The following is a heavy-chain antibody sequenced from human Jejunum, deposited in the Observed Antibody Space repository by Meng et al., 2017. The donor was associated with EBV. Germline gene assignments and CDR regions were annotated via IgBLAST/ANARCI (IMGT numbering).Heavy chain of an antibody. D-gene: IGHD3-22*01. V-gene: IGHV1-2*06. CDR2: INPNSGGT. J-gene: IGHJ4*02. CDR1: GDTFTGYF. CDR3: ARDYSDSSRQGY. Sequence: QVQRVQSGAEGKPPGASVRVSCKASGDTFTGYFIHWVRQAPGQGLEWMGRINPNSGGTSYTQKFQGRVTMTRDTSITTAYMELSRLGSDDTAVYYCARDYSDSSRQGYWGQGTLVTVSS.